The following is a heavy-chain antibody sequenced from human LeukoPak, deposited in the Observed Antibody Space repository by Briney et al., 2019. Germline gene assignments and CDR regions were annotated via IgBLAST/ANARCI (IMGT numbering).Heavy chain of an antibody. V-gene: IGHV4-39*01. D-gene: IGHD3-22*01. J-gene: IGHJ4*02. CDR3: ARGVESIVVVTIDY. CDR1: GGSISSSSYY. CDR2: IYYSGST. Sequence: PSETLSLTCTVSGGSISSSSYYWGWIRQPPGKGLEWIGSIYYSGSTYYNPSLKSRVTISVDTSKNQFSLKLSSVTAADTAVYYCARGVESIVVVTIDYWGQGTLVTVSS.